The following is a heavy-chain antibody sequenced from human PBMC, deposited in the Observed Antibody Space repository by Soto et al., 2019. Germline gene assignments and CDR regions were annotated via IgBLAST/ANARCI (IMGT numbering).Heavy chain of an antibody. J-gene: IGHJ6*02. CDR2: ISGSGGST. CDR3: AKSVIPGFWSGYHTQDYYYYGMDV. CDR1: GFTFSSYA. Sequence: LRLSCAASGFTFSSYAMSWVRQAPGKGLEWVSAISGSGGSTYYADSVKGRFTISRDNSKNTLYLQMNSLRAEDTAVYYCAKSVIPGFWSGYHTQDYYYYGMDVWGQGTTVTVSS. D-gene: IGHD3-3*01. V-gene: IGHV3-23*01.